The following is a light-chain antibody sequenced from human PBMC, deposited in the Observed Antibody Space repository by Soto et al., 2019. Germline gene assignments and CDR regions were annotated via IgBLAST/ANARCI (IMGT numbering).Light chain of an antibody. Sequence: QSVLTQPRSVSGSPGQSVTISCTGTSSDVGGYNYVSWYQQHPGKAPKLMIYEVSNRPSGVSNRFSGSKSGNTASLTISGLQAEDEADYYCSSYTSSSTWVFGGGTKVTVL. CDR3: SSYTSSSTWV. V-gene: IGLV2-14*01. CDR2: EVS. J-gene: IGLJ3*02. CDR1: SSDVGGYNY.